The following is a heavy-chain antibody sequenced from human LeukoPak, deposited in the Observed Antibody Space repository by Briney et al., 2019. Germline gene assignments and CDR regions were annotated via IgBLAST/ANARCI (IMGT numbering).Heavy chain of an antibody. J-gene: IGHJ4*02. CDR2: INHSGST. D-gene: IGHD6-13*01. Sequence: SETLSLTCTVSGGSISSYYWSWIRQPPGKGLEWIGEINHSGSTNYNPSLKSRVTISVDTSKNQFSLKLSSVTAADTAVYYCARGGGQLFDYWGQGTLVTVSS. V-gene: IGHV4-34*01. CDR3: ARGGGQLFDY. CDR1: GGSISSYY.